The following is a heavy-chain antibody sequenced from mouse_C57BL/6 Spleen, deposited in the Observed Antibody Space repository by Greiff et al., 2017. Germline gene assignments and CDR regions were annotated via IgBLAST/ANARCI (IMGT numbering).Heavy chain of an antibody. CDR1: GYTFTSYW. Sequence: QVQLQQPVAELVKPGASVKLSCKASGYTFTSYWMHWVKQRPGQGLEWIGMIHPNSGSTNYNEKFKSKATLTVDKSSSTAYMQLSSLTSEDSAVYYCARWGGSSYYAMDYWGQGTSVTVSS. CDR2: IHPNSGST. V-gene: IGHV1-64*01. J-gene: IGHJ4*01. D-gene: IGHD1-1*01. CDR3: ARWGGSSYYAMDY.